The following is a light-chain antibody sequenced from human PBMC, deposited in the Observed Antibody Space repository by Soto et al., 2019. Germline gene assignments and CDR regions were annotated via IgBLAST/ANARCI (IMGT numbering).Light chain of an antibody. J-gene: IGKJ5*01. CDR1: QSVSSN. CDR3: QQYNNWLIT. CDR2: GAS. V-gene: IGKV3-15*01. Sequence: EIVVTQSPATLSVSQGDRPMLSCRACQSVSSNLAWYQQKPGQAPRLLIYGASTRATGIPARFSGSGSGTEFTLTISSLQSEDFAVYYCQQYNNWLITFGQGTRLEIK.